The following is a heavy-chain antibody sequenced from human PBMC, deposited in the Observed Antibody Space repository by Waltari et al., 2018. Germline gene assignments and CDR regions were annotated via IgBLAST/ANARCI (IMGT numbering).Heavy chain of an antibody. D-gene: IGHD1-26*01. Sequence: EVQLVQSGAEVKKPGATVKISCKVSGYTFTDSYMHWVQQAPGKGLEWMGLGDPQEGETADAKKFQGRVIIPAATSTDTAYMELSSLRPEDTAVYYCATASARSYSGRYQVPHWGQGTLVTVSS. CDR1: GYTFTDSY. V-gene: IGHV1-69-2*01. CDR2: GDPQEGET. CDR3: ATASARSYSGRYQVPH. J-gene: IGHJ1*01.